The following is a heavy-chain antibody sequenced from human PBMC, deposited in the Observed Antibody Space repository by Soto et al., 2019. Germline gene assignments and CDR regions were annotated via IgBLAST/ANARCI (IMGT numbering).Heavy chain of an antibody. Sequence: QVQLVESGGGVVQPGRSLRLSCAASGFTFSSYGMHWVRQAPGKGLEWVAVIWYDGSNKYYADSVKGRFTISRDNSKNTLYRQMNSLRAEDTAVYYCAREDRVESGYDYNWFDPWGQGTLVTVSS. J-gene: IGHJ5*02. CDR1: GFTFSSYG. CDR3: AREDRVESGYDYNWFDP. V-gene: IGHV3-33*01. CDR2: IWYDGSNK. D-gene: IGHD5-12*01.